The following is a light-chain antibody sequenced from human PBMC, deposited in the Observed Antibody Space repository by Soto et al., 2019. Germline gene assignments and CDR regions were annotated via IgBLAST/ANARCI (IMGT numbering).Light chain of an antibody. CDR3: LQDYDYPYT. Sequence: AIQMTQSPSSLSASVGERVIITCRASQGIRNELGWYQQKPGEAPKLLIYAASSLQSGVPSRFSGSGSGTDFTLTISSLQPEDFATYYCLQDYDYPYTFGQGTKLEIK. J-gene: IGKJ2*01. CDR1: QGIRNE. V-gene: IGKV1-6*01. CDR2: AAS.